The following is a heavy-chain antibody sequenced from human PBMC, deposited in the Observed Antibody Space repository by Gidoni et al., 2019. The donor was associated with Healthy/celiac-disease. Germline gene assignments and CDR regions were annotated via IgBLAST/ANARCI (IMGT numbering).Heavy chain of an antibody. CDR2: ISSSSSYI. V-gene: IGHV3-21*01. Sequence: EVQLVESGGGLVKPGGSLRLSCAASGFTFRSYSMNWVRQAPGKGLEWVSSISSSSSYIYYADSVKGRFTISRDNAKNSLYLQMNSLRAEDTAVYYCARDPNSGYELNFDYWGQGTLVTVSS. CDR1: GFTFRSYS. D-gene: IGHD5-12*01. J-gene: IGHJ4*02. CDR3: ARDPNSGYELNFDY.